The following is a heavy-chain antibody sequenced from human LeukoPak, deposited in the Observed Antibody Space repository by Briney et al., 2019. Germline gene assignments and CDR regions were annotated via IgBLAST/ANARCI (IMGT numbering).Heavy chain of an antibody. CDR1: GYSFIDYY. CDR2: INSNSADT. J-gene: IGHJ1*01. D-gene: IGHD6-13*01. CDR3: ARIGISARGTNFHH. Sequence: ASVKVSCKTSGYSFIDYYIHWVRQAPGQGLEWMGWINSNSADTNYAQNFQGRVTMTRDTSISTAYMELSRLRSDDAALYYCARIGISARGTNFHHWGQGTLVTVSS. V-gene: IGHV1-2*02.